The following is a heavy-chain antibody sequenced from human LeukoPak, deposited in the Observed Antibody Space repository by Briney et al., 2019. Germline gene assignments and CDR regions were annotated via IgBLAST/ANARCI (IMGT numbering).Heavy chain of an antibody. J-gene: IGHJ6*02. Sequence: QAGGSLRLSCAASGISVSENYMSWVRQAPGKGLEWVSVIHSDGRIEYADSVKGRFTISRDNSKNTLYLQMNSLRAEDTAVYYCAGGITPYYYGMDVWGQGTTVTVSS. CDR2: IHSDGRI. V-gene: IGHV3-53*01. CDR3: AGGITPYYYGMDV. CDR1: GISVSENY. D-gene: IGHD1-20*01.